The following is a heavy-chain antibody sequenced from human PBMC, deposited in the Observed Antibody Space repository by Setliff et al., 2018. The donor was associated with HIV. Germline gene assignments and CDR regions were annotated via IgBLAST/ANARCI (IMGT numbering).Heavy chain of an antibody. D-gene: IGHD3-10*01. J-gene: IGHJ6*03. Sequence: SETLSLTCTVSGGSISSGGYYWSWIRQHPGKGLEWIGYIYYSGSTYYNPSLKSRVTLSVDTSKHQFSLKLSSVTAADTAVYYCARLYYYGSGSYFHYMDVWGKGTTVTVSS. CDR1: GGSISSGGYY. CDR2: IYYSGST. V-gene: IGHV4-31*03. CDR3: ARLYYYGSGSYFHYMDV.